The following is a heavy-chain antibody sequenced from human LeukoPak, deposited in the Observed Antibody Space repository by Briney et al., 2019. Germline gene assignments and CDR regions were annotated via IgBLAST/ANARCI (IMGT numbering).Heavy chain of an antibody. J-gene: IGHJ4*02. CDR3: ARDQEGFDY. CDR2: MNPTTGGT. V-gene: IGHV1-46*01. CDR1: AYTFTSNY. Sequence: GASVKVSCKTSAYTFTSNYIHWRRQALGQGLEWMGIMNPTTGGTSYPQRFQGRVTLTMDTSTRTVYMELSSLTSEDTAVYYCARDQEGFDYWGQGTLVTVSS.